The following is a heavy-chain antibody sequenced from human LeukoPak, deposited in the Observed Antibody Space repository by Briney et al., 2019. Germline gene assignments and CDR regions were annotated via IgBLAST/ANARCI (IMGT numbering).Heavy chain of an antibody. Sequence: EGSLRLSCAASGFTFSIYAMSWVRQAPGKGRQWVSSITSGGEGRWYVDSVKGRFTITRDNSENTLYLQMHSLRADDTAVYYCARDRPNYYGSDGHYYRRDGDYWGRGTLVSVSS. V-gene: IGHV3-23*01. CDR3: ARDRPNYYGSDGHYYRRDGDY. CDR2: ITSGGEGR. CDR1: GFTFSIYA. J-gene: IGHJ4*02. D-gene: IGHD3-22*01.